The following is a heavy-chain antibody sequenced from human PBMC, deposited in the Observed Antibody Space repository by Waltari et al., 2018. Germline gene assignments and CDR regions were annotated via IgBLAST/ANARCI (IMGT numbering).Heavy chain of an antibody. J-gene: IGHJ6*02. CDR3: ARDDLAVVSGIVYYNGMDV. D-gene: IGHD2-15*01. CDR2: ISSRTTNI. V-gene: IGHV3-21*06. Sequence: EVQLVESGGGLVKPGGSLRLSCAASGFTLSTYNMHWVRQAPGRGLEWVASISSRTTNIYSADSLKGRFTISRDNAENSVHLQMNSLRAEDTAVYYCARDDLAVVSGIVYYNGMDVWGQGTTVTVSS. CDR1: GFTLSTYN.